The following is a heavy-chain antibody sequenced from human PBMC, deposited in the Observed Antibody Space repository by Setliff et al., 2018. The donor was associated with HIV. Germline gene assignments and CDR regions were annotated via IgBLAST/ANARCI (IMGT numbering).Heavy chain of an antibody. V-gene: IGHV1-18*01. J-gene: IGHJ3*02. Sequence: GASVKVSCKASGYTFTSYGISWVRQAPGQGLEWMGWISVYNGNINYAQNLQGRVTTTTDTSTSTAYMELRSLRSDDTAVYYCARIYCGGDCYPPNDAFDIWGQGTMVTVSS. CDR1: GYTFTSYG. CDR2: ISVYNGNI. CDR3: ARIYCGGDCYPPNDAFDI. D-gene: IGHD2-21*02.